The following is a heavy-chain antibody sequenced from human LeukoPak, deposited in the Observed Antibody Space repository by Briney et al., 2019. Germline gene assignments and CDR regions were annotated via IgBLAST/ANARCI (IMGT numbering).Heavy chain of an antibody. CDR2: IRYDGSNK. V-gene: IGHV3-30*02. CDR1: GFTFDSYG. D-gene: IGHD2-15*01. Sequence: PGGSLRLSCGASGFTFDSYGMHWVLQAPGKGLEWVAFIRYDGSNKYYADSVKGRFTISRDNSKNTLYLQMNSLRAEDTAVYYCAKDQGGYLYHYYIDVCGKGTTVTVSS. CDR3: AKDQGGYLYHYYIDV. J-gene: IGHJ6*03.